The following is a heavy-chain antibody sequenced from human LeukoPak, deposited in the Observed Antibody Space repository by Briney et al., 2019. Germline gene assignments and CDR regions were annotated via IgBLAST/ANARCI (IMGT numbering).Heavy chain of an antibody. V-gene: IGHV3-23*01. CDR3: ARSRRNYYGMDV. Sequence: GGSLRLSCAASGFTFSSYAMSWVRQAPGKGLEWVSAISGSGDSTYYGDSVKGRFTISRDNSKNTLYLQMNSLRSEDTAVYYCARSRRNYYGMDVWGQGTTVTVSS. CDR1: GFTFSSYA. D-gene: IGHD2-2*01. CDR2: ISGSGDST. J-gene: IGHJ6*02.